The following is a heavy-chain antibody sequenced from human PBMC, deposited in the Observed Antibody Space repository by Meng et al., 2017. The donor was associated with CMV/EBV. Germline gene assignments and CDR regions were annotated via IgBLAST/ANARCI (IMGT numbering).Heavy chain of an antibody. Sequence: SVKVSCKASGGTFSSYAISWVRQAPGQGLEWMGGIIPIFGTANYAQKSQGRVTITTDESTSTAYMELSSLRSEDTAVYYCARERGYSYDPYAFDIWGQGTMVTVS. CDR1: GGTFSSYA. J-gene: IGHJ3*02. CDR3: ARERGYSYDPYAFDI. CDR2: IIPIFGTA. D-gene: IGHD5-18*01. V-gene: IGHV1-69*05.